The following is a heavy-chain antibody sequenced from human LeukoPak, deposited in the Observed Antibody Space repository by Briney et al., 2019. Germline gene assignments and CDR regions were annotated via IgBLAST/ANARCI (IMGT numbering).Heavy chain of an antibody. J-gene: IGHJ4*02. Sequence: PGGSLRLSCAASGFTFDDYAMHWVRQAPGKGLEWVSLISWDGGSTYYADSVKGRFTISRDNSKNSLYLQMNSLRADDTAVYYCAKSHHVTAIDYWGQGTLVTVSS. CDR2: ISWDGGST. V-gene: IGHV3-43D*03. CDR1: GFTFDDYA. CDR3: AKSHHVTAIDY. D-gene: IGHD2-21*02.